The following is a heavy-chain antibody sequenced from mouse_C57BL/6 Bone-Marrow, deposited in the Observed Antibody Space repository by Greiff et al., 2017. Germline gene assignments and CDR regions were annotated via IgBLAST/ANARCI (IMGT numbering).Heavy chain of an antibody. Sequence: VQLQQSGAELVRPGASVKLSCTASGFNIKDDYMHWVKQRPEQGLEWIGWIDPENGDTAYASKFQGTATITADTSSNTAYLQLSSLTSEDTAVYYCTTCSYDYPFAYWGQGTLVTVSA. CDR1: GFNIKDDY. V-gene: IGHV14-4*01. CDR3: TTCSYDYPFAY. CDR2: IDPENGDT. J-gene: IGHJ3*01. D-gene: IGHD2-4*01.